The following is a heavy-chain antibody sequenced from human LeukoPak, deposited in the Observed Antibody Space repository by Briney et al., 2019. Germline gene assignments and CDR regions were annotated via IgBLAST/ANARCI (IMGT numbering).Heavy chain of an antibody. CDR1: GFTFSTNA. CDR3: APRPPTTVTTYPPLHFDY. CDR2: ISGSGAST. J-gene: IGHJ4*02. Sequence: GGSLRLSCLTSGFTFSTNAMSWVRQAPGKGLEWISGISGSGASTYYADSVKGRFTISRDNSKNTLYLQMNSLRAEDTAVYYCAPRPPTTVTTYPPLHFDYWGQGTLVTVSS. V-gene: IGHV3-23*01. D-gene: IGHD4-17*01.